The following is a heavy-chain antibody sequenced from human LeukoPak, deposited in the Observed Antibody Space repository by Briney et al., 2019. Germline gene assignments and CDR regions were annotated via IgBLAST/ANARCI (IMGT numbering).Heavy chain of an antibody. CDR3: ARLGYCSSRSCYYGMDV. Sequence: GETLKISCKGSGYSFSTHWIAWVRQMPRKGLEWMAVIYPGDSDTRYSPSFQGQATISADKSISTAYLQWSSLKASDTAIYYCARLGYCSSRSCYYGMDVWGEGTTVTVSS. CDR1: GYSFSTHW. V-gene: IGHV5-51*01. D-gene: IGHD2-2*01. CDR2: IYPGDSDT. J-gene: IGHJ6*04.